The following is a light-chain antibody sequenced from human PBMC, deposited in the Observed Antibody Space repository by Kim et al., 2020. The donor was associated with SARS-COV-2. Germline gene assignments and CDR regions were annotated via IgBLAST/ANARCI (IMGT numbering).Light chain of an antibody. J-gene: IGLJ2*01. CDR3: QAWDSSNVV. V-gene: IGLV3-1*01. Sequence: SVSPGQTASITCSGDKLGDKYACWYQQKPGQSPVLVIYQDSKRPSGIPERFSGSNSGNTATLTIRGTQAMDEADYYCQAWDSSNVVFGGGTQLTVL. CDR1: KLGDKY. CDR2: QDS.